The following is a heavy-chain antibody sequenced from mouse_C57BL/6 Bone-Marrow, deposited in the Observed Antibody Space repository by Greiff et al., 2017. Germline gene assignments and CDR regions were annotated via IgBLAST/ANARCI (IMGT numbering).Heavy chain of an antibody. CDR3: ARVGNCGNYFDY. V-gene: IGHV5-17*01. CDR1: GFTFSDYG. D-gene: IGHD1-1*02. Sequence: EVMLVESGGGLVKPGGSLKLSCAASGFTFSDYGMHWVRQAPEKGLEWVAYISSGSSTIYYADTVKGRFTISRDNAKNTRFLQMTSLRSEDTAMYYCARVGNCGNYFDYWGQGTTLTVSS. J-gene: IGHJ2*01. CDR2: ISSGSSTI.